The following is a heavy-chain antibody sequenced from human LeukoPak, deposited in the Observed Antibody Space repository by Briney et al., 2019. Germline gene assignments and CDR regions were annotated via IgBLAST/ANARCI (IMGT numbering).Heavy chain of an antibody. CDR2: IWYGGSNK. CDR3: AKEYQLRGHFDY. V-gene: IGHV3-30*02. D-gene: IGHD2-2*01. CDR1: GFTVSSNY. J-gene: IGHJ4*02. Sequence: PGGSLRLSCAASGFTVSSNYMSWVRQAPGKGLEWVAVIWYGGSNKYYADSVKGRFTISRDNSKNTLYLQMNSLRAEDTAVYYCAKEYQLRGHFDYWGQGTLVTVSS.